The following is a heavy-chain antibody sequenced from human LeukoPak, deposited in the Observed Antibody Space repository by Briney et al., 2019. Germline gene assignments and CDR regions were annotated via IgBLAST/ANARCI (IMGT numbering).Heavy chain of an antibody. CDR2: IIPIFGTA. CDR1: GYTFTNYG. V-gene: IGHV1-69*13. D-gene: IGHD6-19*01. CDR3: ARGFSGWYYFDY. Sequence: SVKVSCKASGYTFTNYGISWVRQAPGQGLEWMGGIIPIFGTANYAQKFQGRVTITADESTSTAYMELSSLRSEDTAVYYCARGFSGWYYFDYWGQGTLVTVSS. J-gene: IGHJ4*02.